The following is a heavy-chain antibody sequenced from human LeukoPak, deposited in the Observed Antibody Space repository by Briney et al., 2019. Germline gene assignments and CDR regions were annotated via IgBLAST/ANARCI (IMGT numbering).Heavy chain of an antibody. CDR1: GYSISSGYY. Sequence: KPSETLSLTCAVSGYSISSGYYWGWIRQPPGKGLEWIGSIYYSGSTYYNPSLKSRVTISVDTSKNQFSLKLSTVTAADTAVYYCARHAAVTRGSSEYNWFDPWGQGTLVTVSS. CDR3: ARHAAVTRGSSEYNWFDP. D-gene: IGHD6-13*01. CDR2: IYYSGST. J-gene: IGHJ5*02. V-gene: IGHV4-38-2*01.